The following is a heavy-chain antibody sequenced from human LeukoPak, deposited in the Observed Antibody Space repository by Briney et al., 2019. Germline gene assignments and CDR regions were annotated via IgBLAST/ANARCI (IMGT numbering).Heavy chain of an antibody. D-gene: IGHD2-15*01. CDR2: INPNSGGT. CDR1: VYTFTGYY. V-gene: IGHV1-2*02. J-gene: IGHJ4*02. CDR3: ARDGRPSGDIVVVVAATGGFDY. Sequence: ASVKVSCKASVYTFTGYYMHWVRQAPGQGLEWMGWINPNSGGTNYARKFQGRVTMTRDTSISTAYMELSRLRSDDTAVYYCARDGRPSGDIVVVVAATGGFDYWGQGTLVTVSS.